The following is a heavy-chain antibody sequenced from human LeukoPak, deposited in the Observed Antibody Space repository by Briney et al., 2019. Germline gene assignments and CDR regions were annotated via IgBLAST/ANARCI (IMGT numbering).Heavy chain of an antibody. J-gene: IGHJ6*03. CDR3: AREGYCSGGSCYSDYYYYMDV. CDR2: IIPIFGTA. D-gene: IGHD2-15*01. CDR1: GGTFSSYA. V-gene: IGHV1-69*06. Sequence: VKVFCKASGGTFSSYAISWVRQAPGQGLEWMGRIIPIFGTANYAQKFQGRVTITADKSTSTAYMELSSLRSEDTAVYYCAREGYCSGGSCYSDYYYYMDVWGKGTTVTVSS.